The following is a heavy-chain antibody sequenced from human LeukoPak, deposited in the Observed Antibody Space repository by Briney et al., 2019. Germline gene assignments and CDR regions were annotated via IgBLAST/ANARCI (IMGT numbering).Heavy chain of an antibody. V-gene: IGHV1-8*01. CDR1: GYTFTSYD. J-gene: IGHJ6*02. CDR2: MNPNSGNT. Sequence: ASVKVSCKASGYTFTSYDINRVRQATAQGLEWMVWMNPNSGNTGYAQKFQGRVTMTRNTSISTAYMELSSLRSEDTAVYYCARDPRRELWFGELVVGMDVWGQGTTVTVSS. CDR3: ARDPRRELWFGELVVGMDV. D-gene: IGHD3-10*01.